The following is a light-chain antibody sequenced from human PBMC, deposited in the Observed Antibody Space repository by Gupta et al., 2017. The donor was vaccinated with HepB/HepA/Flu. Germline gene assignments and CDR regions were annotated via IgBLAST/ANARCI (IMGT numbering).Light chain of an antibody. CDR2: EVS. J-gene: IGLJ2*01. Sequence: QSALTQPPSVSGSPGQSVTISCTGTSSDVGSYNRVSWYQQPPATAPKLMIYEVSNRPSGVPGRFSGSKSGNTASLTISGLKAEDEADYYCSAYTSSSTLVFGGGTKRTVL. V-gene: IGLV2-18*02. CDR3: SAYTSSSTLV. CDR1: SSDVGSYNR.